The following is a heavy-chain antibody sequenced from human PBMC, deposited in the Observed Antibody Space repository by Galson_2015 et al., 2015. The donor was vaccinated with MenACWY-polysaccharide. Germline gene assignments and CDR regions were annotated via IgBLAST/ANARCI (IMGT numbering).Heavy chain of an antibody. CDR1: GFTFSSYA. D-gene: IGHD6-13*01. J-gene: IGHJ4*02. V-gene: IGHV3-23*01. CDR3: AKDTLHAAGTAND. CDR2: VSGSGSST. Sequence: SLRLSCAASGFTFSSYAMSWVRQAPGKGLEWVSTVSGSGSSTYYADSVKGRFTISRDNSKNTLYLQMGSLRAEDTAVYHCAKDTLHAAGTANDWGQGTLVTVSS.